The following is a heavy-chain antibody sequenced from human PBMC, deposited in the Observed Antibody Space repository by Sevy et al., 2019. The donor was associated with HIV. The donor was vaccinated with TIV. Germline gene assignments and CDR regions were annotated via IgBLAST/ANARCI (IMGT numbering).Heavy chain of an antibody. CDR1: GFTFGDYA. V-gene: IGHV3-49*03. CDR3: TRVRGTISPYYYYGMDV. J-gene: IGHJ6*02. D-gene: IGHD3-16*01. CDR2: IRSKTYGGTT. Sequence: GGSLRLSCTASGFTFGDYAMSWCRQAPGKGLEWVGFIRSKTYGGTTEYAASAKGRFTISRDDSKSIASLQMNSLKTEDTAVYDCTRVRGTISPYYYYGMDVWGQGTTVTVSS.